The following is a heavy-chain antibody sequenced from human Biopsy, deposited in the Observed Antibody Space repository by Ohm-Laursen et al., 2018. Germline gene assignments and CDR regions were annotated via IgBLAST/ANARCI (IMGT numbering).Heavy chain of an antibody. CDR1: GGSISNYF. CDR3: ARHSLDDFWSGAHYYFDY. CDR2: FRFEDRT. D-gene: IGHD3-3*01. J-gene: IGHJ4*02. V-gene: IGHV4-59*01. Sequence: GTLSLTWAVSGGSISNYFWTWIRQPPGKGLEWIGYFRFEDRTSYNSSLKSRVTISADTSKNQFSLRLSSVTAADTAVYYCARHSLDDFWSGAHYYFDYWGLGTLVTVSS.